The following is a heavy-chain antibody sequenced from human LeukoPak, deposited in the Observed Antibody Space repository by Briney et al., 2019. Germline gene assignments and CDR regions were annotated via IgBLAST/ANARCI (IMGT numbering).Heavy chain of an antibody. CDR3: AIVLCSGGSCYSLSDYYYYYIDV. D-gene: IGHD2-15*01. CDR2: ISAYNGNT. J-gene: IGHJ6*03. CDR1: GYTFTSYG. V-gene: IGHV1-18*01. Sequence: ASVKVSCKASGYTFTSYGISWVRQAPGQGLEWMGWISAYNGNTNYAQKLQGRVTMTTDTSTSTAYMELRSLRSDDTAVYYCAIVLCSGGSCYSLSDYYYYYIDVWGKRTTVTVSS.